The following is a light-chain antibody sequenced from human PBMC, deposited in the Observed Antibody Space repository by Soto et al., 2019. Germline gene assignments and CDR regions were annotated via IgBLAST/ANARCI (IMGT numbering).Light chain of an antibody. Sequence: EILLTQSPATLSSSAGERATLSCRASQSVSSYLAWYQQKPGQAPRLLIYDASNWATGIPARFSGSGSGTDFTLTISSLEPEDFAAYYCLQRSNYEYTFGRGTKLEIK. V-gene: IGKV3-11*01. CDR3: LQRSNYEYT. CDR1: QSVSSY. CDR2: DAS. J-gene: IGKJ2*01.